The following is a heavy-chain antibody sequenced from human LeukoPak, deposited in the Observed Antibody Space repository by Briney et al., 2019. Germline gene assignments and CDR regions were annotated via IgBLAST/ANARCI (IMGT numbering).Heavy chain of an antibody. D-gene: IGHD2-2*01. J-gene: IGHJ5*02. CDR3: AREHCSSTSCSWFDP. CDR1: GYTFTSYY. V-gene: IGHV1-46*01. Sequence: ASVKVSCKASGYTFTSYYMHWVRQAPGQGLEWMGIINPSGGSTSYAQKFQGRVTMTRDTSTSTVYMELSSLRSEDTAVYYCAREHCSSTSCSWFDPCGQGTLVTVSS. CDR2: INPSGGST.